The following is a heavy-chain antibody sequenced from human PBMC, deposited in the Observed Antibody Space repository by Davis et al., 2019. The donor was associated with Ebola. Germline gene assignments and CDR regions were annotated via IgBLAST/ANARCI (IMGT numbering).Heavy chain of an antibody. Sequence: ASVKVSCKASGGTFSSYAISWVRQAPGQGLEWMGWINPSGGSTSYAQKFQGRVTMTRDTSTSTVYMELSSLRSEDTAVYYCARGAPEITIFGVVIIGDHGMDVWGQGTTVTVSS. CDR2: INPSGGST. J-gene: IGHJ6*02. V-gene: IGHV1-46*01. D-gene: IGHD3-3*01. CDR3: ARGAPEITIFGVVIIGDHGMDV. CDR1: GGTFSSYA.